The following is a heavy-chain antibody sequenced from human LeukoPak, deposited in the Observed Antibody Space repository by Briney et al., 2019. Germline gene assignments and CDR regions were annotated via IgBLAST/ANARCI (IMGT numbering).Heavy chain of an antibody. D-gene: IGHD6-13*01. CDR3: ARRGRGSSWYDY. V-gene: IGHV4-61*08. CDR1: GGSISSGGYS. CDR2: IYYSGST. Sequence: SETLSLTCAVSGGSISSGGYSWSWIRQPPGKGLEWIGYIYYSGSTNYNPSLKSRVTISVDTSKNQFSLKLSSVTAADTAVYYCARRGRGSSWYDYWGQGTLVTVSS. J-gene: IGHJ4*02.